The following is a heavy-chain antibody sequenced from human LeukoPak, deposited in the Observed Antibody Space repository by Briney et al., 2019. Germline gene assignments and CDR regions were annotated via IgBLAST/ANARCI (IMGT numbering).Heavy chain of an antibody. V-gene: IGHV4-39*07. Sequence: SEILSLTCSVSGGSISSSSDYWGWIRLSPGEGLEWIGTTYYDGSTYYNPSLKSRVTISMDTSKNQFSLNLISVTAADTAVYYCTRDSQLEWFYSWGQGTLVTVSS. J-gene: IGHJ5*01. CDR3: TRDSQLEWFYS. CDR1: GGSISSSSDY. CDR2: TYYDGST. D-gene: IGHD3-10*01.